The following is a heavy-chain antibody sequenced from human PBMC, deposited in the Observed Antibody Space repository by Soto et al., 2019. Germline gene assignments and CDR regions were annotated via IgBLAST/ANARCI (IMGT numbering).Heavy chain of an antibody. D-gene: IGHD1-26*01. CDR1: GFTFSSYA. Sequence: EVQLLESGGGLVQPGGSLRLSCVASGFTFSSYAMRWVRQAPGKGLEWVSAISGSGGSTYYAASVKGRFTISRDNSKNTLYLQMNSLRAEDTAVYYCARRGSGSYYDYWGQGTLVTVSS. CDR2: ISGSGGST. V-gene: IGHV3-23*01. CDR3: ARRGSGSYYDY. J-gene: IGHJ4*02.